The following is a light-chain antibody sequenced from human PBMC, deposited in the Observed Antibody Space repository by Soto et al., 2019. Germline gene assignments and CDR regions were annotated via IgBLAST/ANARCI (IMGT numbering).Light chain of an antibody. CDR3: QQANSFPIT. CDR2: AAS. J-gene: IGKJ5*01. Sequence: SQMTQSPSSVSASEGDRVTITCRASQGISSWLAWYQKKPGKAPNLLIYAASSLQSGVPSRFSGSESGTDFTLTISSLQPEDCAIYFCQQANSFPITFGQGTRLEIK. CDR1: QGISSW. V-gene: IGKV1-12*01.